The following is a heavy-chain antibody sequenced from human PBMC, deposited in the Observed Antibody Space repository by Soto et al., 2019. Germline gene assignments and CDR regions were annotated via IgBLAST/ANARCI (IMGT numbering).Heavy chain of an antibody. CDR1: GFTFSSYA. J-gene: IGHJ4*02. D-gene: IGHD3-22*01. CDR3: ARDIYYDSSGYFDY. CDR2: ISYDGSNK. V-gene: IGHV3-30-3*01. Sequence: GGSLRLSCAASGFTFSSYAMHWVRQAPGKGLEWVAVISYDGSNKYYADSVKGRFTISRDNSKNTLYLQMNSLRAEDTAVYYCARDIYYDSSGYFDYWGQGTLVTVSS.